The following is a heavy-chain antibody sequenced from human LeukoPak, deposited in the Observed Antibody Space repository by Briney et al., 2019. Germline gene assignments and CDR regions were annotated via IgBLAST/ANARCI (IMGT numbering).Heavy chain of an antibody. CDR3: ARVRSSISFDDYADY. CDR1: GGSISSGDYY. D-gene: IGHD2-2*01. CDR2: IYYSGST. J-gene: IGHJ4*02. Sequence: PSETLSLTCTVSGGSISSGDYYWSWICQPPGKGLAWIGYIYYSGSTYYNPSLKSRVTISVDTSKNQFSLKLSSVTAADTAVYYCARVRSSISFDDYADYWGQGTLVTVSS. V-gene: IGHV4-30-4*08.